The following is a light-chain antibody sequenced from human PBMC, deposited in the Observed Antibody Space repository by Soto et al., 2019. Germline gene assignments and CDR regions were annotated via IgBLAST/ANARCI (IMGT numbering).Light chain of an antibody. CDR2: EVS. J-gene: IGLJ2*01. V-gene: IGLV2-14*01. CDR1: SSDVGGYKY. CDR3: ASYTSSSTSVI. Sequence: QSALTQPASVSGSPGQSITISCTGTSSDVGGYKYVSCYQQHPDKAPKLIIFEVSNRPSRISSRFSGSKSGNTASLTISGLQAEDEADYYCASYTSSSTSVIFGRGTKLTVL.